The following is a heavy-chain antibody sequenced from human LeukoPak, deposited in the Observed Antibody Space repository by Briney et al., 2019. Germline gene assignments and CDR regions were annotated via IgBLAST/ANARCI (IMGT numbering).Heavy chain of an antibody. Sequence: PGGSLRLSCAASGFTFSSHAMSWVRQAPGKGLEWVSRISGSGDNRNYADSVKGRFTISRDNSKSTMYLEMNSLRAEDTAIYYCAKNPLVSGTIYFDSWGQGTLLTVSS. CDR3: AKNPLVSGTIYFDS. CDR2: ISGSGDNR. D-gene: IGHD6-19*01. CDR1: GFTFSSHA. V-gene: IGHV3-23*01. J-gene: IGHJ4*02.